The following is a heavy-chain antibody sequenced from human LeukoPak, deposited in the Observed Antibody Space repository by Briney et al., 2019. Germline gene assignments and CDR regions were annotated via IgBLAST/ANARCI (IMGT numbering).Heavy chain of an antibody. V-gene: IGHV4-61*01. J-gene: IGHJ4*02. Sequence: SETLSLTCSVSGGSVSSGISYWSWIRQPPGEGLEWIAYISDSGGSDYNPSLRGRVTISLDTSKNQFSLKLSSVTAADTAVYYCARSNLGIIEYYFDCWGQGTLVTVSS. D-gene: IGHD7-27*01. CDR1: GGSVSSGISY. CDR2: ISDSGGS. CDR3: ARSNLGIIEYYFDC.